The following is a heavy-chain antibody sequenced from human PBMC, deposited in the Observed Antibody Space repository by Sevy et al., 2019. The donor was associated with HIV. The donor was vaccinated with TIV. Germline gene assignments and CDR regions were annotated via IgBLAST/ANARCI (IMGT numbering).Heavy chain of an antibody. J-gene: IGHJ5*02. CDR3: AKGYRGYSSGYGWFDP. CDR1: GFTFSSYA. D-gene: IGHD5-18*01. Sequence: GGSLRLSCAASGFTFSSYAMSWVRQAPGKGLEWVSAIRGSGGSTYYADSVKGRFTISRDNSKNTLYLQMNSLRAEDTAVYYCAKGYRGYSSGYGWFDPWGQGTLVTVSS. V-gene: IGHV3-23*01. CDR2: IRGSGGST.